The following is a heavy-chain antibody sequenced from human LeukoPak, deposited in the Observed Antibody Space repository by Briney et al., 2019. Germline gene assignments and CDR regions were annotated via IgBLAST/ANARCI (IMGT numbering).Heavy chain of an antibody. CDR3: ARGYCSGGSCYSYYYYNYMDV. CDR2: IYHSGST. CDR1: GGSISSNY. Sequence: SSETLSLTCTVSGGSISSNYWSWIRQPPGKGLEWIGSIYHSGSTYYNPSLKSRVTISVDTSKNQFSLKLSSVTAADTAVYYCARGYCSGGSCYSYYYYNYMDVWGKGTTVTVSS. D-gene: IGHD2-15*01. J-gene: IGHJ6*03. V-gene: IGHV4-38-2*02.